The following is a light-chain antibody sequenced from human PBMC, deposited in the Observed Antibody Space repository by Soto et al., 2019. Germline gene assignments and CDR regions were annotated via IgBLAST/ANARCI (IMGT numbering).Light chain of an antibody. Sequence: EIVMTQSPATLSLSPGEVATLSCRSRQRVSSTLAWYQQKPGQAPRRLIYVASTRATGIPARFSGSGSGTEFTIIICSLQSEAYAVYYCQQYNSWLWTFVQGAKVEI. CDR3: QQYNSWLWT. CDR1: QRVSST. CDR2: VAS. V-gene: IGKV3-15*01. J-gene: IGKJ1*01.